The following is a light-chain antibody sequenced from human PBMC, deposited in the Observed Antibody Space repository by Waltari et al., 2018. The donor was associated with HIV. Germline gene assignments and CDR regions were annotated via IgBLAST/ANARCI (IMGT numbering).Light chain of an antibody. CDR1: QRIGTA. J-gene: IGKJ4*01. CDR3: QQYNSWPLT. Sequence: EVVMTQSPVTLSVSPGERVTLSCRASQRIGTALAWYQQKPGQAPRPRIYGASTRATGIPASFSGSGSGTDFTLTISSLQSEDFAVYYCQQYNSWPLTFGGGTRVELK. CDR2: GAS. V-gene: IGKV3-15*01.